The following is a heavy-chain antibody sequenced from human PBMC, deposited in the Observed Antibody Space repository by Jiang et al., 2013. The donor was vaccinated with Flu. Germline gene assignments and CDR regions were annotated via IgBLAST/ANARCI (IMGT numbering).Heavy chain of an antibody. CDR1: GYTFTSYY. CDR2: INPSGGST. D-gene: IGHD3-10*01. Sequence: SGAEVKKPGASVKVSCKASGYTFTSYYIHWVRQAPGQGLEWMGIINPSGGSTTYAQKFQGRVTMTRDTSTTTVYMELSSLRSEDTAVYYCARGFYFGSGREDFWGQGTLVTVSS. V-gene: IGHV1-46*03. J-gene: IGHJ4*02. CDR3: ARGFYFGSGREDF.